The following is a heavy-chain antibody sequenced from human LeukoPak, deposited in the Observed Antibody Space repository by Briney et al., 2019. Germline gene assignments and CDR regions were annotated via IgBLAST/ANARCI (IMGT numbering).Heavy chain of an antibody. J-gene: IGHJ3*02. CDR2: INPNSGGT. V-gene: IGHV1-2*02. CDR3: AREGGDITRLDAFDI. CDR1: GYTFTGYY. D-gene: IGHD4-17*01. Sequence: ASVKVSCKASGYTFTGYYMHWVRRAPGQGLEWMGWINPNSGGTNYAQKFQGRVTMTRDTSISTAYMELSRLRSDDTAVYYCAREGGDITRLDAFDIWGQGTMVTVSS.